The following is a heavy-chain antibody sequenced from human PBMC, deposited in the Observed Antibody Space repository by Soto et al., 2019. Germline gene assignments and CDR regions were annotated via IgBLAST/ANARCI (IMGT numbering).Heavy chain of an antibody. CDR3: AREVRFLEWISGGWFDP. CDR1: GGSISSGDYY. Sequence: QVQLQESGPGLVKPSQTLSLTCTVSGGSISSGDYYWSWIRQPPGKGLEWIGYIYYSGSTYYNPSLKSRVTLSVDTSKNQFSLKLSSVTAADTAVYYCAREVRFLEWISGGWFDPWGQGTLVTVSS. CDR2: IYYSGST. V-gene: IGHV4-30-4*01. J-gene: IGHJ5*02. D-gene: IGHD3-3*01.